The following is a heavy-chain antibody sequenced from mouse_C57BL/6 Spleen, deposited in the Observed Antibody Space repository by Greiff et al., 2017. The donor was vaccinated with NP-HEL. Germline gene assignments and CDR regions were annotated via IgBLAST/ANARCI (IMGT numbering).Heavy chain of an antibody. D-gene: IGHD2-4*01. V-gene: IGHV1-72*01. J-gene: IGHJ4*01. CDR2: IDPNSGGT. CDR3: ARFTPPYDDDEGHAMDY. CDR1: GYTFTSYW. Sequence: VQLQQSGAELVKPGASVKLSCKASGYTFTSYWMHWVKQRPGRGLEWIGRIDPNSGGTKYNEKFKSKATLTVDKPSSTAYMQLSSLTSEDSAVYYCARFTPPYDDDEGHAMDYWGQGTSVTVSS.